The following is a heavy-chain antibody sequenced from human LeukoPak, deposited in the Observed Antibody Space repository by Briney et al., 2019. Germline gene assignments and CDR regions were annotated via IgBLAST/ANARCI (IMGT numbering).Heavy chain of an antibody. J-gene: IGHJ5*02. CDR1: GASISNYY. Sequence: PSETLSLTCTVSGASISNYYWTWIRQPPGIKRLEWIGYIYYSGSTNYSPSLKSRVTISVDTSNNQFSLKLTSVTAADTAVYYCARSTRSWFDPWGQGTLVTVSS. CDR2: IYYSGST. CDR3: ARSTRSWFDP. D-gene: IGHD3-10*01. V-gene: IGHV4-59*01.